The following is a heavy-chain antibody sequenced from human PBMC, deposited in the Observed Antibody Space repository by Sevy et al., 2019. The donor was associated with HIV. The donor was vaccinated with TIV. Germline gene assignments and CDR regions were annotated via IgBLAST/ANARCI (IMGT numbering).Heavy chain of an antibody. CDR3: ARHPDYDI. J-gene: IGHJ3*02. CDR2: VKPDGTET. CDR1: GFTFSRYW. V-gene: IGHV3-7*01. D-gene: IGHD4-17*01. Sequence: GGSLRLSCAASGFTFSRYWMSWVRQAPGKGLEWVAYVKPDGTETHYVDSVRGRFTISRDKAKNSLYLEMNSLRVEDTAVYHCARHPDYDIWGQGTMVTVSS.